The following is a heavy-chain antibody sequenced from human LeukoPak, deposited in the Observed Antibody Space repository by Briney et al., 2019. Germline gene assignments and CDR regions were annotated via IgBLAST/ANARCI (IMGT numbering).Heavy chain of an antibody. J-gene: IGHJ4*02. CDR3: SRGGDYSLHY. Sequence: SGTLSLTCAVSGDSISSDIWWNWVRQPPGKGLEWIGEIHHSGGINYNPSLKSRVTISLDKSKNQFSLELNSVTAADTALYYCSRGGDYSLHYWGQGTLVTVSS. D-gene: IGHD3-10*01. V-gene: IGHV4-4*02. CDR1: GDSISSDIW. CDR2: IHHSGGI.